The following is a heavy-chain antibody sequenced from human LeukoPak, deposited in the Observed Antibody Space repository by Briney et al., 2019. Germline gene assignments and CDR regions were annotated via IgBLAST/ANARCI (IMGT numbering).Heavy chain of an antibody. CDR2: VYHTGPT. CDR3: ARVGGKTTINNAAFEI. V-gene: IGHV4-61*03. CDR1: DGSISSGDYY. D-gene: IGHD3-10*01. Sequence: PSETLSLTCTVSDGSISSGDYYWSWIRQPPGKGLEWIGYVYHTGPTNYNPSLKSRLTISIDKSKKLFSLKLISVTAADTAIYYCARVGGKTTINNAAFEIWGQGTMVTVSS. J-gene: IGHJ3*02.